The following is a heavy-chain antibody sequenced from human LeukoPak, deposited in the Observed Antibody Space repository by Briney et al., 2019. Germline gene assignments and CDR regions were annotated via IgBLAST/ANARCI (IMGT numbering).Heavy chain of an antibody. CDR2: IYSGGST. J-gene: IGHJ4*02. CDR1: GFTVSSNY. V-gene: IGHV3-66*01. CDR3: ARGTVTMVDY. Sequence: PGGSLRLSCAASGFTVSSNYMSWVRQAPGRGLEGVSVIYSGGSTYYADSVKGIFTISRDNSKNTLFLQMNSLRAGDTVVYYCARGTVTMVDYWGQGTLVTVSS. D-gene: IGHD3-10*01.